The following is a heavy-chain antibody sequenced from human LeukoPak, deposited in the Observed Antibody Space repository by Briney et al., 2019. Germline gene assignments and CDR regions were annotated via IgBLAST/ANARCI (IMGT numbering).Heavy chain of an antibody. CDR1: GGSVSSSY. J-gene: IGHJ4*02. CDR2: IYYSGGT. D-gene: IGHD1-1*01. V-gene: IGHV4-59*02. CDR3: ARAPPNDYLNFDY. Sequence: SETLSLTCTVSGGSVSSSYWNWIRQPPGKGLEWIGYIYYSGGTNYNLSLKSRLTISVDTSKNQFSLKLSSVTAADTAVYYCARAPPNDYLNFDYWGQGTLVTVSS.